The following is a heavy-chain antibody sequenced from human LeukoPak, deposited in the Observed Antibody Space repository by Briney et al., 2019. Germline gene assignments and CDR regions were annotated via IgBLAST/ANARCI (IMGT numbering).Heavy chain of an antibody. CDR1: GGSISSYY. V-gene: IGHV4-59*01. CDR2: IYYSGST. CDR3: ARDMGGGAFDI. J-gene: IGHJ3*02. D-gene: IGHD3-16*01. Sequence: SETLSLTCTVSGGSISSYYWSWIRQPPGKGLEWIGYIYYSGSTNYNPSLKSRVTISVDTSKNQFSLKLSSVTAADTAVYYCARDMGGGAFDIWGQGTMVTVSP.